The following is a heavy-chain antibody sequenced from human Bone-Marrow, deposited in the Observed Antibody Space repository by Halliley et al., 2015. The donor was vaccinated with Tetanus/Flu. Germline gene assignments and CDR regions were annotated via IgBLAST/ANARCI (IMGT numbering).Heavy chain of an antibody. CDR3: ARVPSGKTLDY. D-gene: IGHD1-26*01. Sequence: SLRLSCAASGLTFSSYWMYWVRQAPGKGLVWVSHVNYDGSITNYADSVKGRFTISRDNAKNTLYLQMNSLRVEDTAVYYCARVPSGKTLDYWGQGTLVTVSS. CDR2: VNYDGSIT. J-gene: IGHJ4*02. V-gene: IGHV3-74*01. CDR1: GLTFSSYW.